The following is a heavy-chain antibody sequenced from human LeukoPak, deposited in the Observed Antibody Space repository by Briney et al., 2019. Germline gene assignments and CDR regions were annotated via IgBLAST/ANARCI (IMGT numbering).Heavy chain of an antibody. D-gene: IGHD3-22*01. V-gene: IGHV4-59*01. CDR2: IYYSGST. CDR1: GGSISSYY. J-gene: IGHJ6*03. CDR3: ARFYDSSGYYYMDV. Sequence: PSETLSLTCTVSGGSISSYYWSWIRQPPGKGLEWTGYIYYSGSTNYNPSLKSRVTISVDTSKNQFSLKLSSVTAADTAVYYCARFYDSSGYYYMDVWGKGTTVTVSS.